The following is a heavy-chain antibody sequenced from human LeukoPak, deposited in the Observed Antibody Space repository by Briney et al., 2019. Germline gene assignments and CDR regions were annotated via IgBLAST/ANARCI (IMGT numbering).Heavy chain of an antibody. Sequence: GESLRLSCAASGFTFSGYAMNWVRQAPGKGLEWVSSISSSSSYTYYADSVKGRFTISRDNAKNSLYLQMNSLRAEDTAVYYCARDPGVVVVAPDYWGQGTLVTVSS. V-gene: IGHV3-21*01. D-gene: IGHD2-15*01. CDR1: GFTFSGYA. CDR3: ARDPGVVVVAPDY. J-gene: IGHJ4*02. CDR2: ISSSSSYT.